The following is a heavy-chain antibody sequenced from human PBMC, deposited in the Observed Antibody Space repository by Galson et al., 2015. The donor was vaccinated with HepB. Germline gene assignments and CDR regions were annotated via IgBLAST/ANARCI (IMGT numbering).Heavy chain of an antibody. CDR2: INPNSGGT. CDR1: GYTFTGYY. J-gene: IGHJ3*02. V-gene: IGHV1-2*04. D-gene: IGHD6-6*01. CDR3: ARGVAARVDDAFDI. Sequence: SVKVSCKASGYTFTGYYMHWVRQAPGQGLEWMGWINPNSGGTNYAQKFQGWVTMTRDTSISTAYMELSRLRSDDTAVYYCARGVAARVDDAFDIWGQGTMVTVSS.